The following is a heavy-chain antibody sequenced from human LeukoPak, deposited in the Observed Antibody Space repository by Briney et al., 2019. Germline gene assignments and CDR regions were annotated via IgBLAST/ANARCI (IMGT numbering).Heavy chain of an antibody. V-gene: IGHV5-51*01. CDR2: IYPGDSDT. CDR1: GYSFTSYW. J-gene: IGHJ4*02. D-gene: IGHD3-22*01. CDR3: AKLGGGADADSKKGFDY. Sequence: AESLNISCKGSGYSFTSYWIGWVRQMPGKGLEWMGIIYPGDSDTRHSPSFQGQVTISGDKSISTAYLQWSSLKASDTAIYYCAKLGGGADADSKKGFDYWGQGTLVT.